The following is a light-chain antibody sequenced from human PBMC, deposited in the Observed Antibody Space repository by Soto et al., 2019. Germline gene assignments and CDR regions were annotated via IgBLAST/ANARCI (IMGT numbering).Light chain of an antibody. CDR2: DVT. CDR1: SGNVASNH. CDR3: CSHAGGSSWV. Sequence: LTQPHSVSESPGKTVTISCTRNSGNVASNHVQWYQHHPTKAPKLIIYDVTNRPSGVPYRFSGSKSGSTASLTISGLQAEDEADYYCCSHAGGSSWVFGGGTKLTVL. V-gene: IGLV2-11*01. J-gene: IGLJ3*02.